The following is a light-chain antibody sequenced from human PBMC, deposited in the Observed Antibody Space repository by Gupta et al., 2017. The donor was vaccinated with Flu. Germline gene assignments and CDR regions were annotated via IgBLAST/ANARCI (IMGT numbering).Light chain of an antibody. V-gene: IGLV1-40*01. CDR2: GNN. CDR3: QSYDSSLSGYV. Sequence: QSVLTQPPSVSGAPGQRVTISCTGSSSNIGAGYAVQWYRQLPGTAPQLLIYGNNNRPSGVPDRFSGSKSYTSVSLAITGLQTEDEADYYCQSYDSSLSGYVFGTGTKVTV. CDR1: SSNIGAGYA. J-gene: IGLJ1*01.